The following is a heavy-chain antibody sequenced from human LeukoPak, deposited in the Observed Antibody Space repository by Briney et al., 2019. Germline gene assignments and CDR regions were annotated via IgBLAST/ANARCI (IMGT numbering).Heavy chain of an antibody. V-gene: IGHV3-53*01. CDR1: GFTVSSNY. D-gene: IGHD2-15*01. CDR2: IYSGGST. CDR3: ARSHMSRGGGSCYIDY. J-gene: IGHJ4*02. Sequence: GGSLRLSCAASGFTVSSNYMSWVRQAPGKGLEWVSVIYSGGSTYYADSAKGRFTISRDNSKNTLYLQMNSLRAEDTAVYYCARSHMSRGGGSCYIDYWGQGTLVTVSS.